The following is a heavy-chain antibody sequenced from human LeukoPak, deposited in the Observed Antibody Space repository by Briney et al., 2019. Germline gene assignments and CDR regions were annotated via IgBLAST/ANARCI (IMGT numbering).Heavy chain of an antibody. D-gene: IGHD2-2*01. CDR3: ASRPAVVPAASGDY. CDR2: IIPIFGTA. J-gene: IGHJ4*02. CDR1: GGTFSSYA. V-gene: IGHV1-69*01. Sequence: ASVKVSCKASGGTFSSYAISWVRQAPGQGLEWMGGIIPIFGTANYAQKFQGRVTITADESTSTAYMELSSPRSEDTAVYYCASRPAVVPAASGDYWGQGTLVTVSS.